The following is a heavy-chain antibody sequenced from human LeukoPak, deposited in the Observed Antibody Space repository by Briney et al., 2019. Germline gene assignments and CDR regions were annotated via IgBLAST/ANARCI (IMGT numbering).Heavy chain of an antibody. CDR3: ARDEYYYGSGSYSRMGY. CDR2: TSYDGSNK. J-gene: IGHJ4*02. D-gene: IGHD3-10*01. V-gene: IGHV3-30-3*01. CDR1: GFTFSSYA. Sequence: GGSLRLSCAASGFTFSSYAMHWVRQAPGKGLEWVAVTSYDGSNKYYADSVKGRFTISRDNSKNTLYLQMNSLRAEDTAVYYCARDEYYYGSGSYSRMGYWGQGTLVTVSS.